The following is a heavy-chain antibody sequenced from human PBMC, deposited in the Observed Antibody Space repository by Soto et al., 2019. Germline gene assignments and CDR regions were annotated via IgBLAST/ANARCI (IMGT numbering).Heavy chain of an antibody. D-gene: IGHD2-15*01. V-gene: IGHV3-23*01. Sequence: EVQLLESGGGLVQPGGSLRLSCAASGFTFSSYAMSWVRQAPGKGLEWVSAISGSGGNTYYADSVKGRFTISRDNSKNRLYLQMNSVRVEDTALYYCAKGRVAGFEPWGQGTLVPVSS. CDR2: ISGSGGNT. CDR3: AKGRVAGFEP. CDR1: GFTFSSYA. J-gene: IGHJ5*02.